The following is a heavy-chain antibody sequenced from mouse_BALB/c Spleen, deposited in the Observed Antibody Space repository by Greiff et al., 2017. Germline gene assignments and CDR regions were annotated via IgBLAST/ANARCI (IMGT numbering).Heavy chain of an antibody. CDR1: GFTFTDYY. CDR2: IRNKANGYTT. V-gene: IGHV7-3*02. D-gene: IGHD1-1*02. Sequence: EVHLVESGGGLVQPGGSLRLSCATSGFTFTDYYMSWVRQPPGKALEWLGFIRNKANGYTTEYSASVKGRFTISRDNSQSILYLQMNTLRAEDSATYYCARDDGAYAMDDRGQGTSVTVSS. CDR3: ARDDGAYAMDD. J-gene: IGHJ4*01.